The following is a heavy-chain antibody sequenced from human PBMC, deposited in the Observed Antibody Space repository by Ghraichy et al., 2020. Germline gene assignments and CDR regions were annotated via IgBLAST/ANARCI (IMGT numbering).Heavy chain of an antibody. D-gene: IGHD3-22*01. J-gene: IGHJ6*03. CDR3: ARGRRDSSGAGYYYYMDV. CDR1: GGSISSYY. Sequence: SETLSLTCTVSGGSISSYYWSWIRQPPGKGLEWIGYIYYSGSTNYNPSLKSRVTISVDTSKNQFSLKLSSVTAAETAVYYCARGRRDSSGAGYYYYMDVWGKGTTVTVSS. V-gene: IGHV4-59*01. CDR2: IYYSGST.